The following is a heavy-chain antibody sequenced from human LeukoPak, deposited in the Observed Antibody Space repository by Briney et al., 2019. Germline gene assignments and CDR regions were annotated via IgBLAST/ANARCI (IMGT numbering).Heavy chain of an antibody. CDR2: IIPIFGTA. V-gene: IGHV1-69*05. Sequence: GSSVKVSCKASGGTFSSYAISWVRQAPGQGLEWMGGIIPIFGTANYAQKFQGRVTNTTDESTSTAYMELSSLRSEDTAVYYCAAGPITIFGVVANYYYYMDVWGKGTTVTVSS. CDR1: GGTFSSYA. CDR3: AAGPITIFGVVANYYYYMDV. D-gene: IGHD3-3*01. J-gene: IGHJ6*03.